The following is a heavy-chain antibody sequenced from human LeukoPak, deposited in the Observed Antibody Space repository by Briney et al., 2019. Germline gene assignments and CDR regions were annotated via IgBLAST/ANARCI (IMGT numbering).Heavy chain of an antibody. D-gene: IGHD6-13*01. Sequence: ASVKVSCKASGYSLTSFDINWVRQGSGQGFEWVGWLSHKRGNTGYAPTFQGRVTITRDTSIDTAFMELSSLRPDDTAVYYCARGGSSSSYYNNYGMDVWGQGTTITVSS. J-gene: IGHJ6*02. V-gene: IGHV1-8*01. CDR2: LSHKRGNT. CDR1: GYSLTSFD. CDR3: ARGGSSSSYYNNYGMDV.